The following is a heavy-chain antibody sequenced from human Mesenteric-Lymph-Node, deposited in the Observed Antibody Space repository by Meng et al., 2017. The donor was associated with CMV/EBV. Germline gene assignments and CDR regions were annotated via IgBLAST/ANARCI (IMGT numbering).Heavy chain of an antibody. V-gene: IGHV3-30*14. D-gene: IGHD1-26*01. J-gene: IGHJ4*02. CDR2: ISYDGNSK. Sequence: GESLKISCAASGFTFSSYAMHWVRQAPGKGLEWVAVISYDGNSKYYADSVEGRFTISRDNSKNTLYLQMNSLRAEDTAVYYCARGVVGATPFDYWGQETLVTVSS. CDR3: ARGVVGATPFDY. CDR1: GFTFSSYA.